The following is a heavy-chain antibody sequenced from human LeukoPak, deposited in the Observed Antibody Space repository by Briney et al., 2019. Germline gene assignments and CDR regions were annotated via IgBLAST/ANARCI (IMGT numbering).Heavy chain of an antibody. CDR3: ASIVVVVAATPEPEVFDI. V-gene: IGHV3-48*01. CDR2: ISSSSSII. J-gene: IGHJ3*02. CDR1: GFTFSTYT. D-gene: IGHD2-15*01. Sequence: PGGSLRLSCAASGFTFSTYTMNWVRQAPGKGLEWVSYISSSSSIIYYADSVKGRFTISRDNSKNTLYLQMNSLRAEDTAVYYCASIVVVVAATPEPEVFDIWGQGTMVTVSS.